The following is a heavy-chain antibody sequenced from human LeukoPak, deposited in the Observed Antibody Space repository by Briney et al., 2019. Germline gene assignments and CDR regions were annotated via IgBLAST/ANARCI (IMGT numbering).Heavy chain of an antibody. CDR1: GFTFSSYG. CDR3: ATATLYYYGSGSYYTPLDY. J-gene: IGHJ4*02. CDR2: ISYGGSNK. V-gene: IGHV3-30*03. D-gene: IGHD3-10*01. Sequence: GGALRVSCAASGFTFSSYGMHWVRQAPAKGLEGVALISYGGSNKYYADSVKGRFTISRDNSKHTLYLQMNSLRAEDTAVYYCATATLYYYGSGSYYTPLDYWGQGTLVTVSS.